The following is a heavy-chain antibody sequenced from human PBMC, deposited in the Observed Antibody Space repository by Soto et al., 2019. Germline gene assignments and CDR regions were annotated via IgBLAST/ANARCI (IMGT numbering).Heavy chain of an antibody. D-gene: IGHD1-26*01. V-gene: IGHV3-23*01. Sequence: EVQLLESGGGLVQPGGSLRLSCAASGFPFNAYSMSWVRQAPGKGLEWVSGISGLGGSTYYADSVRGRFTISRDNSRNTLYLLINSLRVEDTAVYSCARSAGNTWEEYFFDTWGQGTLLTVSS. CDR2: ISGLGGST. CDR1: GFPFNAYS. CDR3: ARSAGNTWEEYFFDT. J-gene: IGHJ4*02.